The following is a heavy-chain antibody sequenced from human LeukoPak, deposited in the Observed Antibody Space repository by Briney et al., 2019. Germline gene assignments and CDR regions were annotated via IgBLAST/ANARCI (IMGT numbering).Heavy chain of an antibody. CDR3: AVGSDYYDSSQFDY. Sequence: ASVKVSCKASGYTFTGYYMHWVRQALGQGLEWMGWINPNSGGTNYAQKFQGRVTMTRDTSISTAYMELSRLRSDDTAVYYCAVGSDYYDSSQFDYWGQGTLVTVSS. V-gene: IGHV1-2*02. CDR2: INPNSGGT. J-gene: IGHJ4*02. CDR1: GYTFTGYY. D-gene: IGHD3-22*01.